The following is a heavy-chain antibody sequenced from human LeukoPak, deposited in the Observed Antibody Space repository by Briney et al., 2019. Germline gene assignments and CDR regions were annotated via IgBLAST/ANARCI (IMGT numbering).Heavy chain of an antibody. CDR1: GGSFSGYY. J-gene: IGHJ4*02. CDR3: ARALRPTGAVYYFDY. V-gene: IGHV4-34*01. CDR2: INHSGST. D-gene: IGHD7-27*01. Sequence: SETLSLTCAVYGGSFSGYYWSWIRQPPGKGLEWIGEINHSGSTNYNPSLKSRVTISVDTSKNQFSLKLSSVTAADTAVYYCARALRPTGAVYYFDYWGQGTPVTVSS.